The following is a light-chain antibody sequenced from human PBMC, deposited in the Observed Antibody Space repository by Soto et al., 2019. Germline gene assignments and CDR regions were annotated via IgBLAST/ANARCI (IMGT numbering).Light chain of an antibody. CDR2: GAS. J-gene: IGKJ4*01. CDR1: QSVSSN. V-gene: IGKV3-15*01. Sequence: ETVMTQSPATLSVSPGERATFSCRASQSVSSNLAWYQQKPGRAPRLLIYGASTRATGIPARFSGSGSGTEFTLTISSLQSEDLAVYSCQQYNSWPLTFGGGTKVEIK. CDR3: QQYNSWPLT.